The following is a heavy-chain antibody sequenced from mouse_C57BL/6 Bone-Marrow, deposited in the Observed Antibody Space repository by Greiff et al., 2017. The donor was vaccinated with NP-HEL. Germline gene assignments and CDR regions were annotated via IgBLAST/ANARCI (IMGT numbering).Heavy chain of an antibody. J-gene: IGHJ2*01. CDR1: GFNITDYY. CDR3: ARYPYYYGSSFFCLDG. D-gene: IGHD1-1*01. V-gene: IGHV14-2*01. Sequence: EVKLVESGAELVKPGASVKLSCTASGFNITDYYMHWVKQRTEQGLEWIGRIDPEDGETKYAPKFQGKATITADTSSNTAYLQLSSLTSEDTAVYYCARYPYYYGSSFFCLDGWGQGTTLTVSS. CDR2: IDPEDGET.